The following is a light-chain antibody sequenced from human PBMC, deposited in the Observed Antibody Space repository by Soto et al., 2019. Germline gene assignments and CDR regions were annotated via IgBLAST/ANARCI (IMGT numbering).Light chain of an antibody. J-gene: IGKJ2*01. CDR3: QHYYRFPYT. V-gene: IGKV4-1*01. CDR2: WAS. CDR1: QSVLSSSNNKNF. Sequence: DIVMTQSPDSLAVSLGERATINCKSSQSVLSSSNNKNFLAWYQQKPGQSPKLLIYWASTRESGVPDRFSGSGSGTDFTLTISSLQAEDVAVYYCQHYYRFPYTFGQGTKLEIK.